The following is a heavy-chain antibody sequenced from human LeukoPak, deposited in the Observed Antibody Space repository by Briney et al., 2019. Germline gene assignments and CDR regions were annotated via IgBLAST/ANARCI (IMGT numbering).Heavy chain of an antibody. J-gene: IGHJ4*02. Sequence: GGSLRLSCAASGFTFSNAWMSWVRQAPGKGLEWVGRIKSKTDGGTTDDAAPVKGRFTISRDDSKNTLYLQMNSLKIEDTAVYYCTTELWTAGVRGVKDWGQGTLVTVSS. CDR1: GFTFSNAW. CDR2: IKSKTDGGTT. CDR3: TTELWTAGVRGVKD. D-gene: IGHD3-10*01. V-gene: IGHV3-15*01.